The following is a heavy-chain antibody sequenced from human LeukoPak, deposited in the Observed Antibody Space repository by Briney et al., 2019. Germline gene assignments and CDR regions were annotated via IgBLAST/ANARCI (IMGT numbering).Heavy chain of an antibody. V-gene: IGHV1-8*03. CDR3: AREGLDS. J-gene: IGHJ4*02. CDR1: GYTFTSYD. Sequence: ASVKVSCKASGYTFTSYDVNWVRQATGQGLEWMGWKNPNTGNTGYAQKFQGRVTITTDTSINTAYMELSSLRSDDTAVYYCAREGLDSWGQGTLVTVSS. CDR2: KNPNTGNT.